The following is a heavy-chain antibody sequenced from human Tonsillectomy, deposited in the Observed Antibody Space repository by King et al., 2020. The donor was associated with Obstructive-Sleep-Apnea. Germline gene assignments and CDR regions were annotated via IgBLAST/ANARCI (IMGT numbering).Heavy chain of an antibody. CDR3: AREIVTGYFDY. CDR2: ISSISSYI. Sequence: VQLVESGGGLVKPGGSLRLSCAASGFTFSSYSMNWVRQAPGKGLEWVASISSISSYIYFADSVKGRFTISRDNAKNSLYLQMNSLRAEDTAVYYCAREIVTGYFDYWGQGTLVTVSS. V-gene: IGHV3-21*01. CDR1: GFTFSSYS. J-gene: IGHJ4*02. D-gene: IGHD7-27*01.